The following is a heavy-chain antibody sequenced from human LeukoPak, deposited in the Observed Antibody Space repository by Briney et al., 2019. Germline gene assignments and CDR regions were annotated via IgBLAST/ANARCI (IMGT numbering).Heavy chain of an antibody. D-gene: IGHD6-13*01. Sequence: GGSLRLSCAASGFTFSTYSMNWVRQAPGKGLEWVSSIRSSSSYIYYVDSVKGRFTISRDNAKNSLYLQMNSLRAEDTAVYYCGRLGSTSWYEPIDYWGQGTLVTVS. CDR2: IRSSSSYI. J-gene: IGHJ4*02. CDR1: GFTFSTYS. V-gene: IGHV3-21*01. CDR3: GRLGSTSWYEPIDY.